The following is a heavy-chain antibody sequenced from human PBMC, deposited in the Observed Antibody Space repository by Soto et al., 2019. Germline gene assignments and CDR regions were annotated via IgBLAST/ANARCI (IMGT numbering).Heavy chain of an antibody. D-gene: IGHD4-17*01. CDR3: ARFARDGDYQLGYFDY. Sequence: QVQLQESGPGLVKPSETLSLTCTVSGGSISSYYWSWIRQPPGKGLEWIGYIYYSGSTNYNPSLKSRVTISLDTSKNQFSLRLSSVTAADTAVYYCARFARDGDYQLGYFDYWGQGTLVTVSS. CDR2: IYYSGST. J-gene: IGHJ4*02. V-gene: IGHV4-59*08. CDR1: GGSISSYY.